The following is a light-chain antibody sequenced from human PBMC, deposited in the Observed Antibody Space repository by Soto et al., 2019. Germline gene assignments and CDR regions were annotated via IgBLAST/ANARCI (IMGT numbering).Light chain of an antibody. CDR2: GNS. V-gene: IGLV1-40*01. Sequence: QSVLTQPPSVSGAPGQRVTISCTGSSSNIGAGYDVHWYQQLPGTAPKLLIYGNSNRPSGVPDRFSGSKSGTSASLAITGLQAEDEADYYCQYYDSSLSGSPTVVFGGGTKLTVL. CDR1: SSNIGAGYD. CDR3: QYYDSSLSGSPTVV. J-gene: IGLJ2*01.